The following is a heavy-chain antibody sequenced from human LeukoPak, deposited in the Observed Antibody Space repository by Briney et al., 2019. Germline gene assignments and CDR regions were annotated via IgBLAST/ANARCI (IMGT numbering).Heavy chain of an antibody. CDR1: GYTFTSYG. Sequence: ASVKVSCKASGYTFTSYGISWVRQAPGQGLEWMGWIRAYIGNTNYAQKFQGRVTMTRDMSTSTVYMELSSRRCEDTAVYYCARRHSRGYYFYFQHWGQGTLVTVSS. D-gene: IGHD3-22*01. J-gene: IGHJ1*01. CDR3: ARRHSRGYYFYFQH. V-gene: IGHV1-18*01. CDR2: IRAYIGNT.